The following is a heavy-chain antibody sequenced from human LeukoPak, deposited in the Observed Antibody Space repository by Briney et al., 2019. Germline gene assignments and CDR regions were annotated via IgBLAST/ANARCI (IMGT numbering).Heavy chain of an antibody. Sequence: ASVKVSCKASGYTFTGYYMHWVRQAPGQGLEWMGWINPNSGGTNYAQKFQGRVTMTRDTSISTAYMELSRLRSDDTAVYYCASSASLVATTPIDYWGQGTLVTVSS. CDR3: ASSASLVATTPIDY. V-gene: IGHV1-2*02. J-gene: IGHJ4*02. CDR2: INPNSGGT. CDR1: GYTFTGYY. D-gene: IGHD5-12*01.